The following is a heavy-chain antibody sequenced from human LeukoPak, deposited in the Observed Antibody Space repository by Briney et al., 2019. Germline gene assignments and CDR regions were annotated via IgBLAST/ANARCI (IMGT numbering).Heavy chain of an antibody. V-gene: IGHV3-23*01. CDR1: GFTFSSYA. J-gene: IGHJ4*02. Sequence: GGSLRLSCAASGFTFSSYAMSWVRQAPGKGLEWVSAISGSGGGTYYADSVKGRFTISRDNSKNTLYLQMNSLRAEDTAVYYCAKGTMIVVVYYFDYWGQGTLVTVSS. D-gene: IGHD3-22*01. CDR3: AKGTMIVVVYYFDY. CDR2: ISGSGGGT.